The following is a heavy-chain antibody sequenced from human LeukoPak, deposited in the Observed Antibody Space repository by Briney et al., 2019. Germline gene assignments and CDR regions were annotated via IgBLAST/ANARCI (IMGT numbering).Heavy chain of an antibody. CDR3: ARIAKKSYYDSSGYFDY. J-gene: IGHJ4*02. V-gene: IGHV2-70*11. CDR1: GFSLRTMGMC. CDR2: IDWDDDK. D-gene: IGHD3-22*01. Sequence: SGPPLVQPPQALTLPCTFSGFSLRTMGMCVSWIRQPPGKALEWLSRIDWDDDKYYSTSLKTRLTISKDTSKNQVVLTMTYMDPVDTATYYCARIAKKSYYDSSGYFDYWGQGTLVTVSS.